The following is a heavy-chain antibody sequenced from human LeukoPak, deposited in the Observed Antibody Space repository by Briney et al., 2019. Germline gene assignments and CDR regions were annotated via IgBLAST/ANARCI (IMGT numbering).Heavy chain of an antibody. D-gene: IGHD3-9*01. CDR3: ATRNYDILTGYYRPYYYYYGMDV. V-gene: IGHV1-24*01. CDR1: GYTLTELS. Sequence: ASVKVSCKVSGYTLTELSMHWVRQALGKGLEWMGGFDPEDGETIYAQKFQGRVTMTEDTSTDTAYMELSSLRSEDTAVYYCATRNYDILTGYYRPYYYYYGMDVWGQGTTVTVSS. J-gene: IGHJ6*02. CDR2: FDPEDGET.